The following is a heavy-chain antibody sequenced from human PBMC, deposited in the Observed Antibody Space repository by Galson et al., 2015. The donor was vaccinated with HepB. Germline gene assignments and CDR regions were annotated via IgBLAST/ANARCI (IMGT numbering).Heavy chain of an antibody. D-gene: IGHD3-3*01. V-gene: IGHV1-2*02. CDR2: IDPSSGGT. J-gene: IGHJ5*02. Sequence: SVKVSCKASGYRFTSYYMHWVRQAPGQGLEWMGWIDPSSGGTNYAQNFQGRVTMTRDTSISTAYMELSRLRSDDTAVYYCARSDVWSGHYASFDPWGQGTLVTVSS. CDR1: GYRFTSYY. CDR3: ARSDVWSGHYASFDP.